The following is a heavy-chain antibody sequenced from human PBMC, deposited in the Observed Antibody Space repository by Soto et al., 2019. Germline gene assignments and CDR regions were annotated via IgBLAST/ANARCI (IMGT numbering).Heavy chain of an antibody. CDR3: ARDPNSYGTDY. Sequence: VVPLRLSYAASGCTFRSYAMHWVRQAPGKGLEWVAVISYDGSNKYYADSVKGRFTISRDNSKNTLYLQMNSLRAEDTAVYYCARDPNSYGTDYWGQGTLVTVSS. CDR2: ISYDGSNK. J-gene: IGHJ4*02. D-gene: IGHD5-18*01. V-gene: IGHV3-30-3*01. CDR1: GCTFRSYA.